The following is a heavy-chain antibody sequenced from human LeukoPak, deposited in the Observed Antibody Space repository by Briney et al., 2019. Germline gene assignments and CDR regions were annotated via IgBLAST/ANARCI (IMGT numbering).Heavy chain of an antibody. V-gene: IGHV4-34*01. Sequence: SETLSLTCAVYGGSFSGYYWSWIRQPPGKGLEWIGEINHSGSTNYNPSLKSRVTISVDTSKNQFSLKLSSVTAADTAVYYCASGYYYFDYWGQGTLVTVSS. CDR2: INHSGST. CDR1: GGSFSGYY. CDR3: ASGYYYFDY. D-gene: IGHD2-8*01. J-gene: IGHJ4*02.